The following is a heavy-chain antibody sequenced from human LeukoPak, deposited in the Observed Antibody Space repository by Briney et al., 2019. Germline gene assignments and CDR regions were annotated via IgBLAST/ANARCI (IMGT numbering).Heavy chain of an antibody. J-gene: IGHJ4*02. CDR2: IKQDGSEK. D-gene: IGHD4/OR15-4a*01. V-gene: IGHV3-7*01. Sequence: PGGSLRLSCAASGFTFSSYWMSWVRQAPGKGLEWVANIKQDGSEKYYVDSLKGRFTISRDNAKNSLYLQMNSLRAEDSAVYFCARELNMGTRIIPPFDCWGQGTLVTVSS. CDR3: ARELNMGTRIIPPFDC. CDR1: GFTFSSYW.